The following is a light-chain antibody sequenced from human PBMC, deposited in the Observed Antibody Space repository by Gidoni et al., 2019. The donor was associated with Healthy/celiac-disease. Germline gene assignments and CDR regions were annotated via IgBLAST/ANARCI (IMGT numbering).Light chain of an antibody. J-gene: IGKJ1*01. CDR3: QQYNSDSWA. CDR2: KAS. Sequence: DIQMTQSPSTLSASLGDRVTITCRASQRISSWLAWYQQKPGKAPKLLIYKASSLESRVPSRFSGSGSGTEFTLTISSLQPDDFATYYCQQYNSDSWAFXQXTKVEIK. CDR1: QRISSW. V-gene: IGKV1-5*03.